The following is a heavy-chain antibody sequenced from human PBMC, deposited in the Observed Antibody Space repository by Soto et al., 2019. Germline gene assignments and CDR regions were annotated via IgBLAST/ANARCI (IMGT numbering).Heavy chain of an antibody. V-gene: IGHV3-11*05. Sequence: QVQLVESGGGLVKPGGSLRLSSAASGFTFSNYYMSWIRQAPGKGLEWVSYISSSSSYTNYADSVKGRFTISRDNAKNSLYLQMNSLRAEDTALYYCARAAHSSSWLDSYYYGMDAWGQGTTVTVSS. J-gene: IGHJ6*02. CDR1: GFTFSNYY. D-gene: IGHD6-13*01. CDR2: ISSSSSYT. CDR3: ARAAHSSSWLDSYYYGMDA.